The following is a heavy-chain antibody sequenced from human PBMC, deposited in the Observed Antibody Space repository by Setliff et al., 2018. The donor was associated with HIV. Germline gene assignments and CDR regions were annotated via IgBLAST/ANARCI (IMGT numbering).Heavy chain of an antibody. Sequence: SETLSLTCTVSGVSISNYYWSWIRQPAGKGLEWIGRIYTSGNTNYNPSLKSRVTMSVDTSKKQFSLKLNAVTAADTAVYYCARRPPLTTGREYYFDFWGQGTLVTVSS. CDR2: IYTSGNT. J-gene: IGHJ4*02. D-gene: IGHD1-1*01. CDR3: ARRPPLTTGREYYFDF. CDR1: GVSISNYY. V-gene: IGHV4-4*07.